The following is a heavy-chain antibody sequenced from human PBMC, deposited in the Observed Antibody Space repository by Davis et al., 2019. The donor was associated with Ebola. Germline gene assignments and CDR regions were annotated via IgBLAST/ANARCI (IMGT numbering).Heavy chain of an antibody. CDR1: GFTFSGSA. D-gene: IGHD6-6*01. Sequence: PGGSLRLSCAASGFTFSGSAMHWVRQASGKGLEWVGRIRSKANSYATAYAASVTGRFTISRDDSKNTAYLQMNSLKAEDTAVYYCETSSSSGGDYWGQGTLVTVSS. CDR2: IRSKANSYAT. CDR3: ETSSSSGGDY. J-gene: IGHJ4*02. V-gene: IGHV3-73*01.